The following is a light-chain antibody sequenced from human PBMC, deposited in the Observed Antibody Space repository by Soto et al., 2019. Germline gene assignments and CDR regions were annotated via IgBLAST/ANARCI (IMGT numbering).Light chain of an antibody. CDR2: GAS. CDR3: QQYGNSPWT. J-gene: IGKJ1*01. CDR1: QRVSSSY. Sequence: EIVLTQSPGTLSLSPGERATLSCRASQRVSSSYLAWYQQKPGQAPRLLIYGASSRATGIPDRFSGSGSGTDFTLTISSLEPEDFAVYYCQQYGNSPWTFGQGTKVEIK. V-gene: IGKV3-20*01.